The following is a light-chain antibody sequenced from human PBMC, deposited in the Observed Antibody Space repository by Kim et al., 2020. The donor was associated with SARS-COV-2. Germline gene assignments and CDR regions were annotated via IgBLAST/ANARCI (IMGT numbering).Light chain of an antibody. Sequence: EIVMTQSPATLSMSPGERATLSCRASQSVSNNLAWYQQRPGQPPRLLIYAVSTRATGIPARFSGSGSGKEFTLTISGLQSEDFAVYYCQQYNNWPADTFGQGTKLEI. CDR3: QQYNNWPADT. V-gene: IGKV3-15*01. CDR2: AVS. J-gene: IGKJ2*01. CDR1: QSVSNN.